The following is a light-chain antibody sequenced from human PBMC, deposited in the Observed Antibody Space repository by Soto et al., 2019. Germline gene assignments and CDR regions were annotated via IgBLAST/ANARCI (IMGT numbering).Light chain of an antibody. CDR3: QQSYRPPIT. V-gene: IGKV1-39*01. J-gene: IGKJ5*01. CDR1: QSISNF. Sequence: IQMTQSPSSLSASVGDRITITCRASQSISNFLNWYQQKPGKAPKLLIYETSSLQSGVPSRFSGSGSGTDFTLTISSLQPEDFATYYCQQSYRPPITFGQGTRLEIK. CDR2: ETS.